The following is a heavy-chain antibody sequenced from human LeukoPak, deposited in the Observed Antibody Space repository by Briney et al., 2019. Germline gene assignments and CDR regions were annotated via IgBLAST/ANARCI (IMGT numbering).Heavy chain of an antibody. V-gene: IGHV4-34*01. CDR3: ARGYSSGWSDAFDI. J-gene: IGHJ3*02. D-gene: IGHD6-19*01. Sequence: SETLSLTCAVYGGSFSGYYWTWIRQPPGKGLEWIGEINHSGGTNYNPSLKSRVTISVDTSKNQFSLKLSSVTAADTAVYYCARGYSSGWSDAFDIWGQGTMVTVSS. CDR2: INHSGGT. CDR1: GGSFSGYY.